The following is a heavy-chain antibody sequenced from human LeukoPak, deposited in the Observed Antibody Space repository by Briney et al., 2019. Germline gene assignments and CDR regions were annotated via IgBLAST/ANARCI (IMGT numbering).Heavy chain of an antibody. Sequence: GRSLRLSCSASGFIFNSYGMHWVRQAPGKGLEWVAVIWFDGSNKYYADSVKGRFTISRDNSMNTLYLQMNSLRVEDTAVYYCATKRGWDILYWGQGTLVTVSS. J-gene: IGHJ4*02. CDR1: GFIFNSYG. CDR3: ATKRGWDILY. CDR2: IWFDGSNK. D-gene: IGHD2-15*01. V-gene: IGHV3-33*01.